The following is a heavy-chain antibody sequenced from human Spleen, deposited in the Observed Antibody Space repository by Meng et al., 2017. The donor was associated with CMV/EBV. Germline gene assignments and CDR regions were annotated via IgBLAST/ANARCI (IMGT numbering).Heavy chain of an antibody. CDR1: GFTFSSYW. CDR2: IKQDGSEK. CDR3: ARCHYDFWCGYSAPLYFDY. Sequence: GESLKISCAASGFTFSSYWMSWVRQAPGKGLEWVANIKQDGSEKYYVDSVKGRFTISRDNAKNSLYLQMNSLRAEDTAVYYCARCHYDFWCGYSAPLYFDYWGQGTLVTVSS. V-gene: IGHV3-7*01. J-gene: IGHJ4*02. D-gene: IGHD3-3*01.